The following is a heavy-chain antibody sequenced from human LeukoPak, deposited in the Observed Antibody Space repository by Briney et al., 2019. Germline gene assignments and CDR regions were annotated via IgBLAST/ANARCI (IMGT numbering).Heavy chain of an antibody. CDR3: ARHSDGWYWGGSGMDV. V-gene: IGHV4-34*01. CDR1: GGSFSGYY. J-gene: IGHJ6*02. Sequence: SETLSLTCAVYGGSFSGYYWSWIRQPPGKGLEWIGEINHSGSTNYNPSLKSRVTISVDTSKNQFSLKLSSVTAADTAVYYCARHSDGWYWGGSGMDVWGQGTTVIVSS. CDR2: INHSGST. D-gene: IGHD6-19*01.